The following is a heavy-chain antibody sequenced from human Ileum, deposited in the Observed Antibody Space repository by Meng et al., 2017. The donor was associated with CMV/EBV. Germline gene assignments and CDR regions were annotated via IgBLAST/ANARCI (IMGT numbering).Heavy chain of an antibody. CDR3: ARGSSSWAFDY. Sequence: QVTRQGAGPGLVKPSETMSLTGTVSGGSISSYYWSWIRQPAGKGLEWIGRIYSSGSTDYNPSLQSRVTMSVDTSKNQFSLKLSSVTAADTAVYYCARGSSSWAFDYWGQGTLVTVSS. J-gene: IGHJ4*02. CDR1: GGSISSYY. V-gene: IGHV4-4*07. D-gene: IGHD2-2*01. CDR2: IYSSGST.